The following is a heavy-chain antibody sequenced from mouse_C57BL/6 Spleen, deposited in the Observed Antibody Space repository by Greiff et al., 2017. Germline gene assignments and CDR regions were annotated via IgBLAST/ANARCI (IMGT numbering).Heavy chain of an antibody. J-gene: IGHJ2*01. CDR2: IDPTDSST. CDR1: GYTFTSYW. Sequence: QVQLQQSGAELVKPGASVKLSCKASGYTFTSYWMQWVKQRPGQGLEWIGEIDPTDSSTSYNQKFKGKATLTVDTSSSTAYMQLSSLTSEDSAVXYCARSPLDYWGKGTTLTVSS. V-gene: IGHV1-50*01. CDR3: ARSPLDY.